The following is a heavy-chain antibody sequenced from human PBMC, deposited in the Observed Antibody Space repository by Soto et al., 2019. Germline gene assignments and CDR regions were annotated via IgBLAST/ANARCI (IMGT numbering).Heavy chain of an antibody. V-gene: IGHV3-21*01. CDR2: ISSSSSYI. Sequence: GGSLRLSCAASGFTFSSYSMNWVRQAPGKGLEWVSSISSSSSYIYYADSVKGRFTISRDNAKNSLYLQMNSLRAEDTAVYYCASSSRFLEGRSGAFDIWGQGTMVTVSS. D-gene: IGHD3-3*01. CDR3: ASSSRFLEGRSGAFDI. CDR1: GFTFSSYS. J-gene: IGHJ3*02.